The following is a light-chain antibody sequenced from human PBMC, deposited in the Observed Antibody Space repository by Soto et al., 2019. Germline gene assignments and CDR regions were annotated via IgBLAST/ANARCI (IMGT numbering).Light chain of an antibody. J-gene: IGLJ1*01. CDR2: GNS. CDR3: KYYDSRLSAVYV. V-gene: IGLV1-40*01. CDR1: SSNIGAGYD. Sequence: QSVLTQPPSVSGAPGQRVTISCTGSSSNIGAGYDVHWYQQLPGTAPKLLIYGNSNRPSGVPDRFSGSKSGTSASLAITGLQAEDEADYDCKYYDSRLSAVYVFGSGSKDTVL.